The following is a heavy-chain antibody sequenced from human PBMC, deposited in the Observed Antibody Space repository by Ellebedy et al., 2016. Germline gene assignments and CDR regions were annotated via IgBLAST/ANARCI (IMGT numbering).Heavy chain of an antibody. J-gene: IGHJ4*02. V-gene: IGHV3-64*01. Sequence: GESLKISCAAPGFTFSNYTIHWVRQAPGKGLEYVSANSNNGDNNFYANSVKGRFTIPRDNSKHTLYLPMRSLRPEDVGVFYLARSRRGFSYDHWGQGTLVTVSS. CDR1: GFTFSNYT. D-gene: IGHD3-16*01. CDR3: ARSRRGFSYDH. CDR2: NSNNGDNN.